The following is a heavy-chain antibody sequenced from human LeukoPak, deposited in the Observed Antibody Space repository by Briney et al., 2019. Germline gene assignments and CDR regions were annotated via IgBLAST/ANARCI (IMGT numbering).Heavy chain of an antibody. Sequence: SETLSLTCAVYGGSFSEYYWSWIRQPPGKGLEWIGEINHSGSTNYNPSLKSRVTISVDTSKNQFSLKLSSVTAADTAMYYCARATDASSGYFWFDPWGQGTLVTVSS. CDR3: ARATDASSGYFWFDP. J-gene: IGHJ5*02. V-gene: IGHV4-34*01. CDR1: GGSFSEYY. D-gene: IGHD3-22*01. CDR2: INHSGST.